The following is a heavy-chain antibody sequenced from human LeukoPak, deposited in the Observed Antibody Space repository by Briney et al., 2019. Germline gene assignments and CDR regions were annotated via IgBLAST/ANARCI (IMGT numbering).Heavy chain of an antibody. V-gene: IGHV3-23*01. D-gene: IGHD5-12*01. CDR1: GFTFSHYA. Sequence: HSGGSLRLSCAASGFTFSHYAMSWVRQAPGKGLEWVSAISGSGGSTYYADSVKGRFTISRDNSKNTLYLQMNSLRAEDTAVYYCAKEGRVWWLRVFDYWGQGTLVTVSS. CDR2: ISGSGGST. J-gene: IGHJ4*02. CDR3: AKEGRVWWLRVFDY.